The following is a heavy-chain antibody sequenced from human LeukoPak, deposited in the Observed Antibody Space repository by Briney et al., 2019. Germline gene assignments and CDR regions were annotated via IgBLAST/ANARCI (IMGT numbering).Heavy chain of an antibody. CDR2: SSGSGGSS. Sequence: GXXLRLSCAASGFTFSSYAMSWVRQAPGKGLEWVSASSGSGGSSYYADSVKGRFTISRDNSKNTLYLQMNSLRAEDTAVYYCAKDMIVVVITNHGGQGTLVTVSS. V-gene: IGHV3-23*01. J-gene: IGHJ4*02. D-gene: IGHD3-22*01. CDR3: AKDMIVVVITNH. CDR1: GFTFSSYA.